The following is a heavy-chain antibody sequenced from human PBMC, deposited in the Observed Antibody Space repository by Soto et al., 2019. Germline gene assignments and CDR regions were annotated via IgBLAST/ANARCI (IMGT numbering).Heavy chain of an antibody. J-gene: IGHJ4*02. CDR1: GYTFSKYG. CDR3: ARDYCRSTFCNGPFDY. Sequence: AAVKVSCKASGYTFSKYGITWVRQAPGQGLEWMGWISAYNDNTNYAQKLQGRVTMTTDTSTNTAYMELSSLRSEDTAVYYCARDYCRSTFCNGPFDYSGQGTPVTVSS. V-gene: IGHV1-18*01. CDR2: ISAYNDNT. D-gene: IGHD2-2*01.